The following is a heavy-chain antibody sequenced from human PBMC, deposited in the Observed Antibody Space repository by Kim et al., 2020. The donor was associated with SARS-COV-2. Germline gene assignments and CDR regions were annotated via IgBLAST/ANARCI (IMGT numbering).Heavy chain of an antibody. D-gene: IGHD2-2*01. J-gene: IGHJ4*01. CDR2: ISTGGGTT. CDR1: GFTFSSYA. V-gene: IGHV3-23*01. Sequence: GGSLRLSCAASGFTFSSYAMSWVRQAPGKGLEWVSAISTGGGTTYSASAMEGWSTTTRNNSNYMLFLQKNSLRADATAVYCAGEAANMVVVPARIFDFWG. CDR3: GEAANMVVVPARIFDF.